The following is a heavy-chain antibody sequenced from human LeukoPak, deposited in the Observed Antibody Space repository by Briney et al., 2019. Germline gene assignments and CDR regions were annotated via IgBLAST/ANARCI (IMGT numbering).Heavy chain of an antibody. CDR1: GGSISSGGYS. Sequence: SETLSLTCAVSGGSISSGGYSWSWIRQPPGKGLEWIGYIYHSGSTYYNPSLKSRVTISVDRSKNQFSLKLSSVTAADTAVYYCARGTYYYDSSGYYPHFDYWGQGTLVTVSS. J-gene: IGHJ4*02. D-gene: IGHD3-22*01. CDR3: ARGTYYYDSSGYYPHFDY. CDR2: IYHSGST. V-gene: IGHV4-30-2*01.